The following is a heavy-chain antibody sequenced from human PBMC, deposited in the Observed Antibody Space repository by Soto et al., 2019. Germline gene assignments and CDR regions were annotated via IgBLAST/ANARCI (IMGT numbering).Heavy chain of an antibody. CDR1: GGSISSGAYY. CDR2: IYYSGST. D-gene: IGHD4-17*01. V-gene: IGHV4-31*03. J-gene: IGHJ3*02. Sequence: SETLSLSCTVSGGSISSGAYYWSWIPQHPGKGLEWIGYIYYSGSTYYNPSLKSRVTISVDTSKNQFSLKLSSVTDADTAVYYCARNPAKVTVTPTSGAFDIWGQGTMVTVSS. CDR3: ARNPAKVTVTPTSGAFDI.